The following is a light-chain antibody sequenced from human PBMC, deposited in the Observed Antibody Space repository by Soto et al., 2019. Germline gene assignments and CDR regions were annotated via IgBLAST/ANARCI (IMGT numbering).Light chain of an antibody. V-gene: IGKV3-20*01. CDR3: QQYGTSPGT. Sequence: EVVLTQSPGTLSLSPGERATLSCRASQSVRSTYLAWYQQKPGQAPRLLIYDTSRRATGIPDRFSGSGSGTDFTLTISGLDPEDFAVYYCQQYGTSPGTFGQGTKVEIK. CDR2: DTS. J-gene: IGKJ1*01. CDR1: QSVRSTY.